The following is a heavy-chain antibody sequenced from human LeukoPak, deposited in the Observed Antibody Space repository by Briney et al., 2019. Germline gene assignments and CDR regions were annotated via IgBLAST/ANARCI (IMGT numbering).Heavy chain of an antibody. V-gene: IGHV3-33*01. CDR1: GFSFSNYG. CDR2: IWYDASNN. J-gene: IGHJ4*02. CDR3: ARLPIVVITSGGY. Sequence: GGSLRLSCAASGFSFSNYGMHWVRQAPGKGLEWVAVIWYDASNNYYADSVKGRFTILRDNSKNTLYLQMNSLRAEDTAVYYCARLPIVVITSGGYWGQGTLVTVSS. D-gene: IGHD3-22*01.